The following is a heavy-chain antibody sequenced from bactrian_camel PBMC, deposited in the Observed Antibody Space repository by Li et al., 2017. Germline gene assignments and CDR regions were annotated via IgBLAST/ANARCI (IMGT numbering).Heavy chain of an antibody. V-gene: IGHV3S42*01. CDR2: ITSGGDTT. D-gene: IGHD3*01. CDR3: AALQSYAGASMCPDPSWAVRGY. J-gene: IGHJ6*01. CDR1: GFTFSSYA. Sequence: VQLVESGGGLVQPGGSLRLSCAASGFTFSSYAVSWVRQAPGKGLEWVSAITSGGDTTTYAAAVKGRFTISRDRAKDTLYLQMNGLKPEDTAMYYCAALQSYAGASMCPDPSWAVRGYWGQGTQVTVS.